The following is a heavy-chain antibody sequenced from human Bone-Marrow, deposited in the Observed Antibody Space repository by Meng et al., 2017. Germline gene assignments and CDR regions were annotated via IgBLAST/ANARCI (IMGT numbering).Heavy chain of an antibody. CDR2: INQSGST. Sequence: SETLSLTCAVYGGSFSDYYLTWIRQPPGKGLEWIGEINQSGSTNYNPSLKSRVIISVDTSKSQFSLRLNSVTAADTAVYYCARERYYYDSSGYYYGRVLKHDAFDIWGQGTMVTVSS. CDR1: GGSFSDYY. D-gene: IGHD3-22*01. J-gene: IGHJ3*02. CDR3: ARERYYYDSSGYYYGRVLKHDAFDI. V-gene: IGHV4-34*01.